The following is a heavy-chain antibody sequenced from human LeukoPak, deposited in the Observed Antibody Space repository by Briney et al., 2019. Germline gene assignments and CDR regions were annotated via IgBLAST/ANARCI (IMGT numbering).Heavy chain of an antibody. CDR1: GFSFDTYG. CDR3: ATGPGY. CDR2: ISSGGSTI. J-gene: IGHJ4*02. D-gene: IGHD2-8*02. Sequence: GGSLRLSCAVSGFSFDTYGSNWIRHAPGKGLEWVSHISSGGSTIYYADSVKGRFTISRDTAKNSPYLQMNSLRDEDTAVYYCATGPGYWGQGTLVTVSS. V-gene: IGHV3-48*02.